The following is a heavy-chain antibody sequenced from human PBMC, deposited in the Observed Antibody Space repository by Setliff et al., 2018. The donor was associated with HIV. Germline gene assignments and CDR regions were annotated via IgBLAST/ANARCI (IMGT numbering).Heavy chain of an antibody. J-gene: IGHJ3*01. V-gene: IGHV4-59*11. CDR1: GASFTTHY. CDR2: IYFTGSS. D-gene: IGHD4-17*01. CDR3: ARVQMAYAAFDV. Sequence: SETLSLTCTVSGASFTTHYWSWIRQPPGKGLEWIGSIYFTGSSDNNPSLKSRVTLSVDTSKHQFSLKLSSVTAADTAVYYCARVQMAYAAFDVWGQGTMVTVSS.